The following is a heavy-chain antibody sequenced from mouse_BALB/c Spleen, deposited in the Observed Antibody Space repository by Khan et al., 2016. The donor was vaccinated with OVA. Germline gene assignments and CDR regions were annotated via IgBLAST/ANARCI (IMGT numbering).Heavy chain of an antibody. CDR2: IYPGSGST. CDR1: GYTFTDYV. V-gene: IGHV1-77*01. J-gene: IGHJ3*01. Sequence: QVQLQQSGPELVKPGASVKMSCKVLGYTFTDYVITWVKQRTGQGLEWIGEIYPGSGSTYYNEKFKGKATLTADKSSNTVNTQLSSLTSEDSAVSFCARSYDGAWFAYWGQGTLVTVSA. CDR3: ARSYDGAWFAY. D-gene: IGHD1-1*01.